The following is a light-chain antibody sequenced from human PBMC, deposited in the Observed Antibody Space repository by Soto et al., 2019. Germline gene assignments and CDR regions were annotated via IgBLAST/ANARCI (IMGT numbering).Light chain of an antibody. CDR1: QSVSTY. CDR2: DAS. Sequence: DIVLTQSPGTLSLSPGERAALSCRASQSVSTYLAWFQQKPGQAPRLLIYDASNRATGIPARFSGSGSGTDFTLTISRLEPEDFAVYYCQQYDWGTFGQGTKVDIK. V-gene: IGKV3-11*01. CDR3: QQYDWGT. J-gene: IGKJ1*01.